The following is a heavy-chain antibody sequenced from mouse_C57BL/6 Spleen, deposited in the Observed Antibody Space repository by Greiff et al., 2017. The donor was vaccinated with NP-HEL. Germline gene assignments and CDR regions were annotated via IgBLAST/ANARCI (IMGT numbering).Heavy chain of an antibody. CDR1: GFTFSNYW. Sequence: EVKLMESGGGLVQPGGSMKLSCVASGFTFSNYWMNWVRQSPEKGLEWVAQIRLKSDNYATHYAESVKGRFTISRDDSKSSVYLQMNNLRAEDTGIYYCTGLGIYYGNDFAYWGQGTLVTVSA. V-gene: IGHV6-3*01. CDR3: TGLGIYYGNDFAY. D-gene: IGHD2-1*01. CDR2: IRLKSDNYAT. J-gene: IGHJ3*01.